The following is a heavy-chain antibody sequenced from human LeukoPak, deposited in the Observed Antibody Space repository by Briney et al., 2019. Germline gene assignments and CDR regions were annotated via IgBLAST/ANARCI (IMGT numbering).Heavy chain of an antibody. V-gene: IGHV3-23*01. J-gene: IGHJ4*02. CDR3: ARGCGLHLSPAPSYYDSRCRYFDA. D-gene: IGHD3-22*01. Sequence: PGGSLRLSCAASGFTFSSYAMSWVRQAPGKGLEWVSAISGSGGSTYYADSVKGRFTISRDNSKNTLYLQMNSLRAEDTAVYYCARGCGLHLSPAPSYYDSRCRYFDAWGQGTLVTVSS. CDR2: ISGSGGST. CDR1: GFTFSSYA.